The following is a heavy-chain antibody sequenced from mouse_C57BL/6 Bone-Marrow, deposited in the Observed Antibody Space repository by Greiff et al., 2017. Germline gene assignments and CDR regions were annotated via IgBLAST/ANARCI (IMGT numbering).Heavy chain of an antibody. V-gene: IGHV1-15*01. J-gene: IGHJ4*01. CDR3: TRSYDSSSCYAMCS. Sequence: VQLQQSGAELVRPGASVTLSCKASGYTFTDYEMHWVKQTPVHGLEWIGAIDPETGGTAYNQKFKGKAILTADKSSSTAYMELRSLTSEDSAVYYSTRSYDSSSCYAMCSRGQGASVPVAS. CDR2: IDPETGGT. CDR1: GYTFTDYE. D-gene: IGHD1-1*01.